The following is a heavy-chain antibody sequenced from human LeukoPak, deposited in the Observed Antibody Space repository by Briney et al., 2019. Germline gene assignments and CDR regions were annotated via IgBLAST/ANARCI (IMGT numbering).Heavy chain of an antibody. D-gene: IGHD3-22*01. J-gene: IGHJ1*01. CDR3: ARSVKMYYYGSSGYYHFQH. Sequence: SETLSLTCAVYGGSFSGYYWSWIRQPPGKGLEWIGEINHSGSTNYNPSLKSRVTISVDTSKNQFSLKLSSVTAADTAVYYCARSVKMYYYGSSGYYHFQHWGQGTLVTVSS. CDR1: GGSFSGYY. V-gene: IGHV4-34*01. CDR2: INHSGST.